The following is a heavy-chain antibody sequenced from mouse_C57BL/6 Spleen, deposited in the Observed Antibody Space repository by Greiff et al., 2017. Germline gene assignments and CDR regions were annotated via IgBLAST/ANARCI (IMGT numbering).Heavy chain of an antibody. CDR3: ARDHYSNHFDY. D-gene: IGHD2-5*01. V-gene: IGHV3-6*01. CDR1: WYSLPPGDY. CDR2: ISYDGSN. Sequence: LQGSGPCLVETSQFLSLTCSFNWYSLPPGDYWNWIRQFPGNKLEWMGYISYDGSNNYNPSLKNRISITRDTSKNQFFLKLNSVTTEDTATYYCARDHYSNHFDYWGQGTTLTVSS. J-gene: IGHJ2*01.